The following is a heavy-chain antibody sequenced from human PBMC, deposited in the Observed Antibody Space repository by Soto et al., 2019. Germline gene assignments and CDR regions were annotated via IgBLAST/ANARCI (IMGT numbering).Heavy chain of an antibody. D-gene: IGHD4-17*01. J-gene: IGHJ4*02. CDR1: GGSISGGGYY. V-gene: IGHV4-31*03. Sequence: QVQLQESGPGLVKPSQTLSLTCTVSGGSISGGGYYWSWIRQHPGKGLEWIGYIYYSGSTYYNPSLKSRVTISVDTSKNQFSLKLSSVTAADTAVYYCARGGDYGDPHYFDYWGQGTLVTVSS. CDR3: ARGGDYGDPHYFDY. CDR2: IYYSGST.